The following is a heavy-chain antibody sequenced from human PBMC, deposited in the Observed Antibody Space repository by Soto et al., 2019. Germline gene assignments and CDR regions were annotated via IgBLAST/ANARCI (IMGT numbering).Heavy chain of an antibody. CDR3: ARGAGYSSGWYDY. Sequence: EVQLVESGGDLVQPGGSLRLSCAASGFTVSSNFMSWVRQAPGKGLEWVSVIYSGGTTYYADSVKGRFTISRHNSTNTLYLQMNSLRHEDTPVYYCARGAGYSSGWYDYWGQGTLVTVSS. J-gene: IGHJ4*02. D-gene: IGHD6-19*01. V-gene: IGHV3-53*04. CDR2: IYSGGTT. CDR1: GFTVSSNF.